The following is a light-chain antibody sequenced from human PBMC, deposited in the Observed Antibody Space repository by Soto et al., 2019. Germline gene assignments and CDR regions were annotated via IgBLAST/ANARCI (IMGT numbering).Light chain of an antibody. Sequence: EVVLTQSPGTLSLSPGERATLSCRASQSVTGSYLAWYQQKPGQPPRLLIYAASSRATGIPDRLSGSGSGIDFTLTISRLEPEDLAVYYCQQYGNAPWTFGQGTKVEIK. CDR1: QSVTGSY. CDR2: AAS. J-gene: IGKJ1*01. V-gene: IGKV3-20*01. CDR3: QQYGNAPWT.